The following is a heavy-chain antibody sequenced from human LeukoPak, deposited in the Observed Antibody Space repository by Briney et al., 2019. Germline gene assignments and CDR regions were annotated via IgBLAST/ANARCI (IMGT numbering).Heavy chain of an antibody. V-gene: IGHV3-21*01. CDR1: GFTFSSYS. Sequence: GGSLRLSCAASGFTFSSYSMNWVRQAPGKGLEWVSSISSSSSYIYYADSVKGRFTISRDNAKNSLYLQMNSLRAEDTAVYYCATMVRGVTYYFDYWGQGTLVTVSS. CDR3: ATMVRGVTYYFDY. D-gene: IGHD3-10*01. CDR2: ISSSSSYI. J-gene: IGHJ4*02.